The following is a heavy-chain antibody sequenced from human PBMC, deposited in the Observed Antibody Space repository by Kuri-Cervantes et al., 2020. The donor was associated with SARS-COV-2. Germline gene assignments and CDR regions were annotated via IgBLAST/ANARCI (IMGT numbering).Heavy chain of an antibody. CDR3: ARSYSNYVGYYYYYMDV. CDR1: GYTFTGYY. CDR2: IIPIFGTA. V-gene: IGHV1-69*05. Sequence: SVKVSCKASGYTFTGYYMHWVRQAPGQGLEWMGGIIPIFGTANYAQKFQGRVTITTDESTSTAYMELSSLRSGDTAVYYCARSYSNYVGYYYYYMDVWGKGTTVTVSS. D-gene: IGHD4-11*01. J-gene: IGHJ6*03.